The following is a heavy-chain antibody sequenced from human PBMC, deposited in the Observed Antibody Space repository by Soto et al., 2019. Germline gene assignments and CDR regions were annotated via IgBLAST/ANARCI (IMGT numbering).Heavy chain of an antibody. D-gene: IGHD3-10*01. CDR1: GYTFTSYA. Sequence: GASVKVSCKASGYTFTSYAMHWVRQAPGQRLEWMGWINPNSGDTNYAQKFQGWVTMTRDTSISTAYMELSRLRSDDTAVYYCARDLRVVRGDPSGMDVWGQGTTVTVSS. J-gene: IGHJ6*02. V-gene: IGHV1-2*04. CDR3: ARDLRVVRGDPSGMDV. CDR2: INPNSGDT.